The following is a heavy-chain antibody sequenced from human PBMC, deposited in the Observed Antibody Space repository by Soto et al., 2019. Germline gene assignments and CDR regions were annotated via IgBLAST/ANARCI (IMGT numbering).Heavy chain of an antibody. CDR2: IKEDGGEQ. CDR3: AITTSTVSYWFDP. CDR1: GFSFSSYW. V-gene: IGHV3-7*03. D-gene: IGHD4-4*01. Sequence: EIQLMQSGGGLVRPGGSLRLSCAASGFSFSSYWMSWVRQAPGKGPEWVANIKEDGGEQHYVDSVKGRFTISRDNTENSLFLKMNNLRAEDSAIYYCAITTSTVSYWFDPWGPGTQVTVSS. J-gene: IGHJ5*02.